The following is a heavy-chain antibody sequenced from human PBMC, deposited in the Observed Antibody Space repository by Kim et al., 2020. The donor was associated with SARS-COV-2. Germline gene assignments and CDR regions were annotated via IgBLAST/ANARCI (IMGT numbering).Heavy chain of an antibody. Sequence: KSRFSTSRDNSKNTLYIQMHSLRAEDTAVYYCAKERRKYCSGGSCHLEYWGQGTLVTVSS. D-gene: IGHD2-15*01. V-gene: IGHV3-33*06. CDR3: AKERRKYCSGGSCHLEY. J-gene: IGHJ4*02.